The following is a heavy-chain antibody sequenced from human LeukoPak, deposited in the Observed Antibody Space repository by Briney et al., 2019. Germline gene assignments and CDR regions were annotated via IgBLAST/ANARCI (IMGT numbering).Heavy chain of an antibody. V-gene: IGHV1-58*02. CDR2: IVVDSGNT. D-gene: IGHD3-3*01. CDR1: GLTFTKSA. CDR3: ATNSADYNFWSGYYSFDY. J-gene: IGHJ4*02. Sequence: GTSGKVSCKASGLTFTKSAMQWVRQARGQRLEWIGWIVVDSGNTNYVQKFQVRVTITRDISTTTAYMELSSLRSEDTAVYYCATNSADYNFWSGYYSFDYWGQGTLVTVSS.